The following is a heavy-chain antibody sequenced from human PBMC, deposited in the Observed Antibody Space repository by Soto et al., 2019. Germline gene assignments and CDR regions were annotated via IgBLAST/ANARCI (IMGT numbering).Heavy chain of an antibody. CDR1: GGSISGYY. D-gene: IGHD3-22*01. J-gene: IGHJ5*02. V-gene: IGHV4-39*01. CDR3: ARIRGDYYDTNGRLFDP. CDR2: LYYSGTT. Sequence: PSETLSLTCTVFGGSISGYYWGWIRQPPGKGLERIGSLYYSGTTYYIPSLRSRLTIYLDTSKNQFSLKLSSVTAADTAVYYCARIRGDYYDTNGRLFDPWGQGTLVTVSS.